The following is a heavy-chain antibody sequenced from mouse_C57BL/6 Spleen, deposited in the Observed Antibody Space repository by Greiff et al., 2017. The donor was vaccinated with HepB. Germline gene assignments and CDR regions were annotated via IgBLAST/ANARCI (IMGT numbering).Heavy chain of an antibody. CDR1: GYTFTSYW. Sequence: QVQLQQPGAELVKPGASVKMSCKASGYTFTSYWITWVKQRPGQGLEWIGDIYPGSGSTNYNEKFKSKATLTVDTSSSTAYMQLSSLTSEDSAVYYCARDKLVDYYFDYWGKGTTLTVSS. V-gene: IGHV1-55*01. J-gene: IGHJ2*01. CDR3: ARDKLVDYYFDY. CDR2: IYPGSGST.